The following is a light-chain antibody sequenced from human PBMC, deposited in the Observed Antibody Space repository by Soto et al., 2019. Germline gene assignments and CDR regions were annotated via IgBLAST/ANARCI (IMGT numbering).Light chain of an antibody. Sequence: EIVMTQSPATLSGPPGETPTLPCRASQSVTYTLAWYKQNPAQGPRLLIYGASTRATGIPARFSGSGSGTEFTLTISSLQSEDFAVYYCQQYKNWPPLTFGGGTKVEIK. CDR2: GAS. V-gene: IGKV3-15*01. CDR3: QQYKNWPPLT. J-gene: IGKJ4*01. CDR1: QSVTYT.